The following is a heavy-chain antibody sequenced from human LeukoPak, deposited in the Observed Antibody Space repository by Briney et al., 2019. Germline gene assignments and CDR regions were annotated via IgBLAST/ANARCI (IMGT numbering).Heavy chain of an antibody. CDR3: ANVFDSSGVFDY. CDR1: GFTFSSYG. J-gene: IGHJ4*02. CDR2: ISYDGSNK. Sequence: GGSLRLSCAASGFTFSSYGMHWVRQAPGKGLEWVAVISYDGSNKYYADSVKGRFTISRDNSKNTLYLQMNSLRAEDTAVYYCANVFDSSGVFDYWGQGTLVTVSS. D-gene: IGHD3-22*01. V-gene: IGHV3-30*18.